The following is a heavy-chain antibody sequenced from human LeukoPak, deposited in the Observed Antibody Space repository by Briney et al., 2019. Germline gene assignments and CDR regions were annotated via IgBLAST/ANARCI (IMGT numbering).Heavy chain of an antibody. CDR1: GFTFSSYS. V-gene: IGHV3-21*01. D-gene: IGHD5-24*01. CDR2: ISSSSSYI. Sequence: GGSMRLPCAASGFTFSSYSMNWVRQAPGKGLEWVSSISSSSSYIYYADSVKGRFTISRDNAKNSLYLQMNSLRAEDTAVYYCASSESRDGYDFDYWGQGTLVTVSS. J-gene: IGHJ4*02. CDR3: ASSESRDGYDFDY.